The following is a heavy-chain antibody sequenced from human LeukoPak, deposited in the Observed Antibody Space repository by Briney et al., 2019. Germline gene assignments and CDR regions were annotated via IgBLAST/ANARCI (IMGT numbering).Heavy chain of an antibody. Sequence: ASVKVSCKVSGGTFSSYPISWVRQAPGQGLEWMGEITPIFGEAQNAEKFQGRVAITADEPTSTVYMELTGLRLDDTAMYYCARNSRVASTSGLNYWGQGTLVTVSS. CDR2: ITPIFGEA. V-gene: IGHV1-69*13. D-gene: IGHD5-12*01. CDR1: GGTFSSYP. J-gene: IGHJ4*02. CDR3: ARNSRVASTSGLNY.